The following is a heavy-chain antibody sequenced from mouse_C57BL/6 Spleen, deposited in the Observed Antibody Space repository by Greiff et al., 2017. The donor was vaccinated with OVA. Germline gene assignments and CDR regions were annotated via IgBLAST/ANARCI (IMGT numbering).Heavy chain of an antibody. CDR3: ASDRLFRYFDD. CDR2: ISDGGSYT. V-gene: IGHV5-4*01. Sequence: EVQGVESGGGLVKPGGSLKLSCAASGFTFSSYAMSWVRQTPEKRLEWVATISDGGSYTYYPDNVKGRFTISRDNAKNNLYLQMSHLKSEDTAMYYCASDRLFRYFDDWGTGTTVTVSS. D-gene: IGHD6-5*01. J-gene: IGHJ1*03. CDR1: GFTFSSYA.